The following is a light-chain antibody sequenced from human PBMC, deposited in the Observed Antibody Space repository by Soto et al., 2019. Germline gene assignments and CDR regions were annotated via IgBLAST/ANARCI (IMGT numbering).Light chain of an antibody. CDR2: DVS. V-gene: IGLV2-14*03. CDR3: SSYTSSTPSVV. Sequence: QSALTQPASVSGSPGQSITISCTGTSSDIGGYNYVSWYLQHPGKAPKLIIYDVSNRPSGVSNRFSGSKSGNTASLTISGLQAEDEADYSGSSYTSSTPSVVFGGGTKLTVL. J-gene: IGLJ2*01. CDR1: SSDIGGYNY.